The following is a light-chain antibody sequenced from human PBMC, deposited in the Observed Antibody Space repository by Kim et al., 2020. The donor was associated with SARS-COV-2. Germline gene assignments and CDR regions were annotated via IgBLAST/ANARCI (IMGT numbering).Light chain of an antibody. Sequence: SPGERAALSCGASQSVSSNYLAWYQQKPGQAPRLLSYGASSRATGIPDRFSGSGSGTDFTLTISRLEPEDFAVYYCQQYGSSPRTFGQGTKVEI. J-gene: IGKJ1*01. V-gene: IGKV3-20*01. CDR1: QSVSSNY. CDR3: QQYGSSPRT. CDR2: GAS.